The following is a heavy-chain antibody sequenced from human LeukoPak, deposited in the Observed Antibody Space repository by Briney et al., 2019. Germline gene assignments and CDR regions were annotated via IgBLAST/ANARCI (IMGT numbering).Heavy chain of an antibody. CDR2: IIPIFGTA. J-gene: IGHJ3*02. D-gene: IGHD6-13*01. Sequence: EASVKVSRNASGCTFSSYAISWVRQAPGQGLEWMGGIIPIFGTANYAQKFQGRVTITADKSTSTAYMELSSLRSEDTAVYYCARVVRGSSTTDAFDIWGQGTMVTVSS. CDR1: GCTFSSYA. V-gene: IGHV1-69*06. CDR3: ARVVRGSSTTDAFDI.